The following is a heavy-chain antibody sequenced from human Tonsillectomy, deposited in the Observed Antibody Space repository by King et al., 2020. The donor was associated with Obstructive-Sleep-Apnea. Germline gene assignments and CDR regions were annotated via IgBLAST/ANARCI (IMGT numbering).Heavy chain of an antibody. CDR3: ARGGVQLDPLDY. CDR1: GLTFSSYA. CDR2: ISYDGSNK. D-gene: IGHD1-1*01. Sequence: VQLVESGGGVVQPGRSLRLSCAASGLTFSSYAMHWVRQAPGKGLEWVAVISYDGSNKYYADSVKGRFTNSRDNSKNTLYLQMNSLRAEDTAVYYCARGGVQLDPLDYWGQGTLVTVSS. V-gene: IGHV3-30-3*01. J-gene: IGHJ4*02.